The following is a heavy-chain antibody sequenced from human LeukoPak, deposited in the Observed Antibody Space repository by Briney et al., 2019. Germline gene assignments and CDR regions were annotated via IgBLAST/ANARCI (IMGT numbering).Heavy chain of an antibody. CDR1: GYTFTGYY. Sequence: ASVKVSCKASGYTFTGYYMHWVRQAPGQGLEWMGWINPNSGGTNYAQKFQGRVTMTRDTSISTAYMELSRLRSDDTAVYYCARGVGDSSGYYSDAFDIWGQGTVVTVSS. CDR3: ARGVGDSSGYYSDAFDI. J-gene: IGHJ3*02. CDR2: INPNSGGT. V-gene: IGHV1-2*02. D-gene: IGHD3-22*01.